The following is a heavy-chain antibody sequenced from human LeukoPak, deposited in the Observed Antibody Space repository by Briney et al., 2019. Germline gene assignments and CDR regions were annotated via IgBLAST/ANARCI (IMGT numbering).Heavy chain of an antibody. Sequence: SETLSLTCTVSGGSISSYYWSWIRQPPGKGLEWIGYIYYSGSTNYNPSLKSRVTISVDTSKNQFSLKLSSVTAADTAVYYCAGTTLRGAPPDYWGQGTLVTVSS. V-gene: IGHV4-59*08. CDR2: IYYSGST. CDR1: GGSISSYY. D-gene: IGHD3-10*01. J-gene: IGHJ4*02. CDR3: AGTTLRGAPPDY.